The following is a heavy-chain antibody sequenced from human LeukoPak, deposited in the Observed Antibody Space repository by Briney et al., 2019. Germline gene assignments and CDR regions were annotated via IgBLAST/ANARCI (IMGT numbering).Heavy chain of an antibody. CDR2: ISSSGST. J-gene: IGHJ4*02. V-gene: IGHV4-59*01. D-gene: IGHD5-18*01. Sequence: PSETLSLTCIVSGASISNYYWNWIRQPPGKGLEWIGYISSSGSTEYNPSLKGRVIISVDRSKNNFSLKVSSVTAADTAVYFCATGADSAKIRTWGQGSLVTVSS. CDR1: GASISNYY. CDR3: ATGADSAKIRT.